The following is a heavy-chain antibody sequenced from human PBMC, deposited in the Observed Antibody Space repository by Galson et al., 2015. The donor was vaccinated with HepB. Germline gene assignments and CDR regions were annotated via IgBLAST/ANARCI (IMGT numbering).Heavy chain of an antibody. V-gene: IGHV3-30*02. CDR3: AKLGPIYDYGGNSVDY. J-gene: IGHJ4*02. CDR1: RFSFSSHG. CDR2: INNDGTNK. D-gene: IGHD4-23*01. Sequence: SLRLSCAASRFSFSSHGMHWVRQAPGKGLEWVAFINNDGTNKYYADSVKGRFTISRDNSKNTLSLQMNSLRAEDTAVYYCAKLGPIYDYGGNSVDYWGQGTLVTVSS.